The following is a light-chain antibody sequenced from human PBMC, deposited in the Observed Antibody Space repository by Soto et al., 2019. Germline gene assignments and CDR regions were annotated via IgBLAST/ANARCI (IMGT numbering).Light chain of an antibody. CDR3: QQRNSWPLT. V-gene: IGKV3-11*01. Sequence: EIVLTQSPATLSLSPGERATLSCRASQSIGLAIAWYQHKPGQAPRLLIFDASQRATGIPARFRGSGSGTDFTLSISSLEPEDFAFYYCQQRNSWPLTFGGGTKVDIK. J-gene: IGKJ4*01. CDR1: QSIGLA. CDR2: DAS.